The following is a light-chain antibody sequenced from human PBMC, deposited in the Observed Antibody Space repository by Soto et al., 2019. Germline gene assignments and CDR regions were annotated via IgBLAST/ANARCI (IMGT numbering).Light chain of an antibody. Sequence: EIVLTQSPATLSLSPGDRATLSCRASESLGKTLAWYQQKPGQAPRLLIYDVFKRVTGIPARFSGSGSGTEFTLTISSLETEDFAVYYCQQRNTWPFTFGGGTKVEIK. CDR2: DVF. CDR3: QQRNTWPFT. J-gene: IGKJ4*01. CDR1: ESLGKT. V-gene: IGKV3-11*01.